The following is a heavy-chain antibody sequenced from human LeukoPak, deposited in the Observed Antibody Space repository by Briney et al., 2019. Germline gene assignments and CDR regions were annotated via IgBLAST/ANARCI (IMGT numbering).Heavy chain of an antibody. V-gene: IGHV3-23*01. D-gene: IGHD3-16*01. CDR1: GFTFSSYA. J-gene: IGHJ3*01. CDR2: ISGIGGST. CDR3: AKDHLMITFAFDF. Sequence: GGSLRLACAASGFTFSSYAMSWVGQAPGKGLEWVSAISGIGGSTYYADSVKGRFTISRDNSKNTLYVQMNSLRAEDTAVYYCAKDHLMITFAFDFWGQGTMVTVSS.